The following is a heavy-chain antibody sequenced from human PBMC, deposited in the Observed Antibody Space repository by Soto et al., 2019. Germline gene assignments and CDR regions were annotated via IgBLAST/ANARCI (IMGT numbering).Heavy chain of an antibody. V-gene: IGHV4-31*03. CDR1: SDSMNSGGYY. Sequence: TLSLTCSVSSDSMNSGGYYWSWIRQHPGKGLEWIGYIYSNGDTYYNPSLKSRVTISVDTSKNQFSLNLTSVTGADTAVYYCARRGGSSSGYYYYAFDVWGQGTKVTVSS. J-gene: IGHJ6*02. D-gene: IGHD6-6*01. CDR3: ARRGGSSSGYYYYAFDV. CDR2: IYSNGDT.